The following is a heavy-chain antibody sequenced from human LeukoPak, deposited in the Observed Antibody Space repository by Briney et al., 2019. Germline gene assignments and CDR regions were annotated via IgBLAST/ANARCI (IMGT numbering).Heavy chain of an antibody. J-gene: IGHJ5*02. D-gene: IGHD3-10*01. CDR2: IRGSGAAT. CDR1: GFTFNSNA. Sequence: GGSLRLSCAASGFTFNSNAMGWVRQAPGRGLEWVSAIRGSGAATLYADSVKGRFTISRDNPKNTLYLQMNSLRVEDTAIYYCAKGWFGEILSNWFDPWGQGTLVTVSS. CDR3: AKGWFGEILSNWFDP. V-gene: IGHV3-23*01.